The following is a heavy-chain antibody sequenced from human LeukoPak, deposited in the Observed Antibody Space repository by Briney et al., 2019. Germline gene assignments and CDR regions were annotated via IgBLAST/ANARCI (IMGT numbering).Heavy chain of an antibody. CDR2: INQDGSEK. CDR1: GLTFSHYW. V-gene: IGHV3-7*01. Sequence: GGSLRLSCAASGLTFSHYWLSWVRQAPGKGLEWVANINQDGSEKFYVDSVKGRFTISRDNGKSSLYLQMNSLRAEDTALYYCVINRNWAFDYWGQGTLVTVSS. J-gene: IGHJ4*02. D-gene: IGHD7-27*01. CDR3: VINRNWAFDY.